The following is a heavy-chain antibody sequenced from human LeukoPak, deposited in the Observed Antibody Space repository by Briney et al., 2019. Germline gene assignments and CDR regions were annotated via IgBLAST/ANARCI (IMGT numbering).Heavy chain of an antibody. CDR2: IYTTGST. CDR3: ARGKYYYGSGTYYTRSYDWYFDL. J-gene: IGHJ2*01. Sequence: SETLSLTCSVSGDSISSGSYYWSWIRQPAGKGLEWIGRIYTTGSTNYNPSLKSRVTISVDTSENQFSLRLSSVTAADTAVYYCARGKYYYGSGTYYTRSYDWYFDLWGRGTLVTVSS. V-gene: IGHV4-61*02. D-gene: IGHD3-10*01. CDR1: GDSISSGSYY.